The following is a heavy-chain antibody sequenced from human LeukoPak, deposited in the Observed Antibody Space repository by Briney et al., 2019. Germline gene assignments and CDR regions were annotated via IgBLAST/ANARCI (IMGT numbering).Heavy chain of an antibody. J-gene: IGHJ4*02. V-gene: IGHV3-53*01. CDR3: ARDRHRSSSLDY. Sequence: GGSLRLSCAASGFTVSSNYMSWVRQAPGKGLEWVSVIYSGGSTYYADSVKGRFTISRDNAKNSLYLQMNSLRAEDTAVYYCARDRHRSSSLDYWGQGTLVTVSS. CDR2: IYSGGST. D-gene: IGHD6-6*01. CDR1: GFTVSSNY.